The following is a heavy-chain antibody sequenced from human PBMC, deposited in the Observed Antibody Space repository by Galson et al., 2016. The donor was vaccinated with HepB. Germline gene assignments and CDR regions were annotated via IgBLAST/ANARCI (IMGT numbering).Heavy chain of an antibody. CDR2: IHYSGVT. CDR3: AAGIAVAVAFDY. J-gene: IGHJ4*02. Sequence: SETLSLTCSVSGGSVSSAYWSWIRQPPGKGLEWIAYIHYSGVTDYNPSLKSRVTISRDASKNQFSLKLRSVTAADTAVYYCAAGIAVAVAFDYWGQGTLVTVSS. D-gene: IGHD6-19*01. CDR1: GGSVSSAY. V-gene: IGHV4-59*02.